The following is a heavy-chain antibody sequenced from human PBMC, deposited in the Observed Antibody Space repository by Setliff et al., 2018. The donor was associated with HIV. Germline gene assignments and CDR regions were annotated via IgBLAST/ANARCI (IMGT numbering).Heavy chain of an antibody. CDR2: IYNGGDT. CDR3: AKDGISGGAYPPYYFDY. V-gene: IGHV3-53*01. CDR1: GFTVSSTY. J-gene: IGHJ4*01. Sequence: GSLRLSCAASGFTVSSTYMSWVRQAPGKGMEWISTIYNGGDTYHADSVKGRVTLSRDNSKNTLYLQMNGLRVEDTAVYYCAKDGISGGAYPPYYFDYWGHGTLVTVSS. D-gene: IGHD2-15*01.